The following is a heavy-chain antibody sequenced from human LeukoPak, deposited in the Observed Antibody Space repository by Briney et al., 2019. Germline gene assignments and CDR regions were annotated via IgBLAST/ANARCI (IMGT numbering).Heavy chain of an antibody. Sequence: GGSLRLSCAASGFTFSDYYMSWIRQAPGKGLEWVSYISNSGSTIYYADSVKGRFTISRDNAKNSLYLQMNSLRAEDTALYYCASAYYYVKRGFLDAFDMWGQGTMVTVSS. J-gene: IGHJ3*02. V-gene: IGHV3-11*01. D-gene: IGHD3-10*02. CDR2: ISNSGSTI. CDR3: ASAYYYVKRGFLDAFDM. CDR1: GFTFSDYY.